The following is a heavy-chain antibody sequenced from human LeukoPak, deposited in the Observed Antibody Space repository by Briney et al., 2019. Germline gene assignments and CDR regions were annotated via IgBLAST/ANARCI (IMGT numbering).Heavy chain of an antibody. V-gene: IGHV3-30*04. Sequence: PGGSLRLSCAASGFTFSSYAMQWVRQAPGKGLEWVAVISYDGSNKYYADSVKGRFTISRDNSKNTLYLQMNSLRAEDTAVYYCARDSVRSSWYVLDYWGQGTLVTVSS. J-gene: IGHJ4*02. D-gene: IGHD6-13*01. CDR1: GFTFSSYA. CDR2: ISYDGSNK. CDR3: ARDSVRSSWYVLDY.